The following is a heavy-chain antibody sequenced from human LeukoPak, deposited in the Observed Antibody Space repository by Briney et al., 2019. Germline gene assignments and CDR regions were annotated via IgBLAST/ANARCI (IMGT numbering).Heavy chain of an antibody. Sequence: GGSLRLSCAASGFTFDDYAMHWVRQAPGKGLERVSGISGGGASTDYADSVKGRFTISRDNSKNTLYLQMNSLRAEDTAVYYCAKGADHYDYGDYYFDYWGQGTLVTVSS. CDR2: ISGGGAST. CDR3: AKGADHYDYGDYYFDY. CDR1: GFTFDDYA. V-gene: IGHV3-23*01. D-gene: IGHD4-17*01. J-gene: IGHJ4*02.